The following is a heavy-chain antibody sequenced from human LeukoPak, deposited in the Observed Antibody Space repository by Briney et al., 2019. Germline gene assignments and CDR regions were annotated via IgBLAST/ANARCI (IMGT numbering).Heavy chain of an antibody. D-gene: IGHD6-19*01. CDR3: ASLTIAVAAPRFDY. CDR1: GGSISSYY. J-gene: IGHJ4*02. Sequence: PSETLSLTCTVSGGSISSYYWSWIRQPPGKGLEWIGYIYYTGNTNYNPSLKSRVTISLDTSKNQFSLKLSSVTAADTAVYYCASLTIAVAAPRFDYWGQGTLVTVSS. CDR2: IYYTGNT. V-gene: IGHV4-59*01.